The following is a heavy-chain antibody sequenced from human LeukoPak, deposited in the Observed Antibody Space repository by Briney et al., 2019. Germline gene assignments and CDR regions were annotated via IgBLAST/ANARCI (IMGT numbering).Heavy chain of an antibody. CDR2: IYYSGST. Sequence: PSETLSLTCTVSGGSISSYYWSWIRQPPGKGLEWIGYIYYSGSTNYNPSLKSRVTISVDTSKNQFSLKLSSVTAADTAVYYCARRRPAYYYDSSGYSDAFDIWGQGTMVTVSS. CDR3: ARRRPAYYYDSSGYSDAFDI. D-gene: IGHD3-22*01. V-gene: IGHV4-59*08. J-gene: IGHJ3*02. CDR1: GGSISSYY.